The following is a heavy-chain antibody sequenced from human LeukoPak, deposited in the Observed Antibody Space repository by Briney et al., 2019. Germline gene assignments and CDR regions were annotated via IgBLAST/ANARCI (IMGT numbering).Heavy chain of an antibody. CDR1: GYSFTTYW. D-gene: IGHD6-6*01. CDR3: ARRGSSSSDYYYGMDV. Sequence: GESLKISCKGSGYSFTTYWIGWVRQMPGKGLEWMGIIYPDDSDTRYSPSFQGQVTISVDKSISTAYLQWSSLKASGAAIYYCARRGSSSSDYYYGMDVWGQGTTVTVSS. J-gene: IGHJ6*02. V-gene: IGHV5-51*01. CDR2: IYPDDSDT.